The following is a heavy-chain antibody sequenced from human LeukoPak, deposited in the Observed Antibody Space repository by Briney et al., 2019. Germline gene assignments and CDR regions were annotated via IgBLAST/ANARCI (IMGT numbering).Heavy chain of an antibody. Sequence: PGESLRLSCAASGLSFRSFGMHWVRQAPGKGLEWLALISHNGSNKHYADSVKGRFTISRDNSKNTLFLQMSSLRGEDAALYYCAKPPVAESIPYYQAMDVWGQGTTVTISS. CDR1: GLSFRSFG. V-gene: IGHV3-30*18. J-gene: IGHJ6*02. CDR3: AKPPVAESIPYYQAMDV. CDR2: ISHNGSNK.